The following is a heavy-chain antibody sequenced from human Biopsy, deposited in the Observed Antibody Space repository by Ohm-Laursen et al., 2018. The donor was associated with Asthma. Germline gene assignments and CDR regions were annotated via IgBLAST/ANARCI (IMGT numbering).Heavy chain of an antibody. V-gene: IGHV1-24*01. Sequence: ASVKVSCKISGYSLTDLSMHWVRQAPGQGLEWMGGHDHEEGTVNARRFQGRVTMTEDTSTDTAYMELSSLSSDDTAVYYCASDFPKDYVRYNFQFWGQGTLVTVSS. CDR1: GYSLTDLS. J-gene: IGHJ4*02. CDR2: HDHEEGT. D-gene: IGHD4-17*01. CDR3: ASDFPKDYVRYNFQF.